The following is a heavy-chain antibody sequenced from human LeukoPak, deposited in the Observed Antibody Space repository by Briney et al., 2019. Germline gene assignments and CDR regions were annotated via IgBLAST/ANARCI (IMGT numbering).Heavy chain of an antibody. V-gene: IGHV3-30*02. CDR1: GFTFSSYG. CDR3: ARDEGDRAHAGSYPFDY. J-gene: IGHJ4*02. Sequence: HTGGSLRLSCAASGFTFSSYGMHWVRQAPGKGLEWVAFIRYDGSNKYYADSVKGRFTISRDNSKNTLYLQMNSLRAEDTAVYYCARDEGDRAHAGSYPFDYWGQGTLVTVSS. D-gene: IGHD1-26*01. CDR2: IRYDGSNK.